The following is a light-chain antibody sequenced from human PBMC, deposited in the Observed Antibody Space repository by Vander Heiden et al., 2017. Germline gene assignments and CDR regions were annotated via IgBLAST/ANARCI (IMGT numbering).Light chain of an antibody. CDR3: QQLNSYPRT. V-gene: IGKV1-9*01. J-gene: IGKJ3*01. CDR1: QGISAS. Sequence: DIQLTQSPSFLSASVGDRVNIHCRARQGISASLAWYQQRPGKAPMLLIYTASTLQSGVPSRFSGSGSGTEFTLTISSLQPEDFATYYCQQLNSYPRTFGPGTTVDIK. CDR2: TAS.